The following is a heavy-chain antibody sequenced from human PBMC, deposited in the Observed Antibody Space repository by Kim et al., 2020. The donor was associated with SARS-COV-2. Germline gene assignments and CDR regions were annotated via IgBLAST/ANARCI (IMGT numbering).Heavy chain of an antibody. Sequence: SVKVSCKASGGTFSSYAISWVRQAPGQGLEWMGGIIPIFGTANYAQKFQGRVTITADESTSTTYMEMSSLRSEDTAGYYCARDQRVDYKGWFDPWGQGTLGTVSS. V-gene: IGHV1-69*13. CDR2: IIPIFGTA. D-gene: IGHD4-4*01. CDR1: GGTFSSYA. J-gene: IGHJ5*02. CDR3: ARDQRVDYKGWFDP.